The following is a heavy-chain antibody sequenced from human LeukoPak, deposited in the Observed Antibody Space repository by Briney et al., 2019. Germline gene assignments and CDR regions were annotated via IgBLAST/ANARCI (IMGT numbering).Heavy chain of an antibody. CDR1: GGSISSGGYS. V-gene: IGHV4-30-2*01. Sequence: SQTLSLTCAVSGGSISSGGYSWSWIRQPPGKGLEWIGYIYHSGSTYYNPSLKSRVTISVDRSKNQFSLKLSSVTAADTAVYYCAAGDSQNDYGELFDYWGQGTLVTVSS. D-gene: IGHD4-17*01. CDR3: AAGDSQNDYGELFDY. J-gene: IGHJ4*02. CDR2: IYHSGST.